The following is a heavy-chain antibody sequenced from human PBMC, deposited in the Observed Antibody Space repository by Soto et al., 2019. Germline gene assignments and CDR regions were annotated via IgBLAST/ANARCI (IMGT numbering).Heavy chain of an antibody. CDR1: GYTFTSHG. CDR3: ARENPPDV. V-gene: IGHV1-18*04. Sequence: QGQLVQSGAEVKKPGASVKVSCKAPGYTFTSHGISWVRQAPGRGLEWMGWISVYNGNTNNPQQVQGRVTMTTDTSTSTAYMELRSLRSDDTAVSYCARENPPDVWGQGTTVTVSS. J-gene: IGHJ6*02. CDR2: ISVYNGNT.